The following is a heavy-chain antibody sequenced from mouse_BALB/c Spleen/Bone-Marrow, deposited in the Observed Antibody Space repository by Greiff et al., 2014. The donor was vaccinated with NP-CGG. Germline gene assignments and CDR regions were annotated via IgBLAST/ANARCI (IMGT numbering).Heavy chain of an antibody. D-gene: IGHD2-10*02. Sequence: EVKLMESGGGLVKPGGSLKLSCAAPGFTFSDYYMYWVHQTPEKRLEWVATISDGGGYTYYPDSVWGRFTISRDNAKNNLYLQMSSLKSEDTAMYYCARSGERYGAMDYWGQGTSVTVFS. J-gene: IGHJ4*01. V-gene: IGHV5-4*02. CDR1: GFTFSDYY. CDR2: ISDGGGYT. CDR3: ARSGERYGAMDY.